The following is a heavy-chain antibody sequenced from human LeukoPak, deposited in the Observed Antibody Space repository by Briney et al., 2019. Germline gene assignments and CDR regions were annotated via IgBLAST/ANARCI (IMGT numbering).Heavy chain of an antibody. D-gene: IGHD3-22*01. CDR3: ARDVYYYDSSGYYNLFDP. CDR1: GGSISSYY. CDR2: IYTSGST. J-gene: IGHJ5*02. Sequence: SETLSLTCTVSGGSISSYYWSWIRQPAGKGLEWIGRIYTSGSTNYNPSLKSRVTMSVDTSKNQFSLKLSSVTAADTAVYYCARDVYYYDSSGYYNLFDPWGQGTLVTVSS. V-gene: IGHV4-4*07.